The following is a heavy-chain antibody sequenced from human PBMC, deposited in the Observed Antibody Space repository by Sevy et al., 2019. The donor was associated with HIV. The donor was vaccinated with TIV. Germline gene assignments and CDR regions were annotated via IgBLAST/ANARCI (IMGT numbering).Heavy chain of an antibody. J-gene: IGHJ6*02. D-gene: IGHD3-3*01. CDR3: AREGVDFWSGPVDFYYGMDV. V-gene: IGHV3-74*01. Sequence: GGSLRLSCAAFGFTFSRYLMHWVRQAPGKGLVWVSQIKNDGSSTTYAVSVKGRFTISRDNAKNTLYLQMNSLRAEDTAVYYCAREGVDFWSGPVDFYYGMDVWGQGATVTVSS. CDR1: GFTFSRYL. CDR2: IKNDGSST.